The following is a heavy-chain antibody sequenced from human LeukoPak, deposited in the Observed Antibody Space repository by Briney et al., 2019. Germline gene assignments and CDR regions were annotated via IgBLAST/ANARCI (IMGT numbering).Heavy chain of an antibody. CDR2: IYSGGST. Sequence: PGGSLRLSCAASGFTFSSYAMHWVRQAPGKGLEWVSVIYSGGSTYYADSVKGRFTISRDNSKNTLYLQMNSLRAEDTAVYYCARAIMITFGGVIVGSYYDYWGQGTLVTVSS. CDR1: GFTFSSYA. D-gene: IGHD3-16*02. CDR3: ARAIMITFGGVIVGSYYDY. V-gene: IGHV3-53*01. J-gene: IGHJ4*02.